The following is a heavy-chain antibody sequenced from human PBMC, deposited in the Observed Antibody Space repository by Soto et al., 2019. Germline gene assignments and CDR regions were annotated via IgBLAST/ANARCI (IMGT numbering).Heavy chain of an antibody. J-gene: IGHJ3*02. Sequence: ASVKVSCKVSGYTLTELSMHWVRQAPGKGLEWMGGFDPEDGGTIYAQKLQGRVTMTTDTSTSTAYMELRSLRSDDTAVYYCARDVGVGSGWFHDAFDIWGQGTMVT. CDR2: FDPEDGGT. D-gene: IGHD6-19*01. CDR3: ARDVGVGSGWFHDAFDI. V-gene: IGHV1-24*01. CDR1: GYTLTELS.